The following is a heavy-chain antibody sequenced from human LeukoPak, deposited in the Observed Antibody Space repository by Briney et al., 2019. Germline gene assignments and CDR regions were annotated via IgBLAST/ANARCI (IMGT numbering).Heavy chain of an antibody. CDR1: GYTFTSYG. Sequence: ASVKVSRKAPGYTFTSYGISWVRQAPGQGLEWMGWISAYNGNTNYAQKLQGRVTMTTDTSTSTAYMELRSLRSDDTAVYYCARSGYYKTTYYYYYMDVWGKGTTVTVSS. CDR2: ISAYNGNT. D-gene: IGHD3-22*01. V-gene: IGHV1-18*01. CDR3: ARSGYYKTTYYYYYMDV. J-gene: IGHJ6*03.